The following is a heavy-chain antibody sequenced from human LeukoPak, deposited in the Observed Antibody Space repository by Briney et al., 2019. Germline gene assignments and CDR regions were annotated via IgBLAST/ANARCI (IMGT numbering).Heavy chain of an antibody. J-gene: IGHJ6*02. Sequence: SETLSLTCTVSGGSISSYYWSWIRQPPGKGLEWIGYIYYSGSTNYNPSLKSRVTISVDTSKNQFSLKLSSVTAADTAVYYCARDLSSSPTYYYYGMDVWGQGTTVTVS. V-gene: IGHV4-59*01. CDR2: IYYSGST. D-gene: IGHD6-6*01. CDR1: GGSISSYY. CDR3: ARDLSSSPTYYYYGMDV.